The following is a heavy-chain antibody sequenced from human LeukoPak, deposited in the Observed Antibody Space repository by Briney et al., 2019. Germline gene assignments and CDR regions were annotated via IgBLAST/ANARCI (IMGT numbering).Heavy chain of an antibody. CDR2: ISGSGGST. CDR3: AKDYYDSSGYYTLGAFDI. D-gene: IGHD3-22*01. Sequence: PGGSLRLSCAASGFTFSSYAMRWVRQAPGKGLEWVSAISGSGGSTYYADSVKGRFTISRDNSKNTLYLQMNSLRAEDTAVYYCAKDYYDSSGYYTLGAFDIWGQGTMVTVSS. CDR1: GFTFSSYA. J-gene: IGHJ3*02. V-gene: IGHV3-23*01.